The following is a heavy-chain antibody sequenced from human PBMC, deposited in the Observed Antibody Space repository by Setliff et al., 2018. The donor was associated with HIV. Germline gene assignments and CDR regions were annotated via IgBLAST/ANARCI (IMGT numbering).Heavy chain of an antibody. CDR3: ARGPYYYDSSGPFDY. Sequence: ASVKVSCKASGYTFSSYDINWVRQATGQGLEWMGWMNPNSGNTGYAQKFQGRVTISRDNAKNSLYLQMNSLRAEDTAVYYCARGPYYYDSSGPFDYWGQGTLVTVSS. V-gene: IGHV1-8*01. CDR2: MNPNSGNT. J-gene: IGHJ4*02. CDR1: GYTFSSYD. D-gene: IGHD3-22*01.